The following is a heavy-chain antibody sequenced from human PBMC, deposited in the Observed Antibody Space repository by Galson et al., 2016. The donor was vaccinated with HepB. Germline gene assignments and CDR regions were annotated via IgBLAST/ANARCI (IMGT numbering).Heavy chain of an antibody. CDR1: GGSISSTTNW. CDR2: IYHSGDT. V-gene: IGHV4-4*02. Sequence: SETLSLTCTVSGGSISSTTNWWSWVRLSPGQGLEWIGEIYHSGDTNYNPSLKSRATISVDTSRNQFSLSLSSVTAADTAVYYCARDCTGGTCKFAGYDAFDIWGQGTTVTVSS. J-gene: IGHJ3*02. CDR3: ARDCTGGTCKFAGYDAFDI. D-gene: IGHD2-8*02.